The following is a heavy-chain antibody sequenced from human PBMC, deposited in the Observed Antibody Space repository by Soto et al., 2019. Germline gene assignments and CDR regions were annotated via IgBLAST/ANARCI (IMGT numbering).Heavy chain of an antibody. D-gene: IGHD2-2*01. CDR3: ARDPSDIVVAPGALIDY. CDR2: ISFDGNKK. Sequence: GSLRLSCAVSGFTFISYAFHFGRHSPFKWLEWMAIISFDGNKKYYADSVKGRFTISRDNSKNTLYLQMNSLRADDTAVYYCARDPSDIVVAPGALIDYWGHGTLVTVSS. V-gene: IGHV3-30*04. J-gene: IGHJ4*01. CDR1: GFTFISYA.